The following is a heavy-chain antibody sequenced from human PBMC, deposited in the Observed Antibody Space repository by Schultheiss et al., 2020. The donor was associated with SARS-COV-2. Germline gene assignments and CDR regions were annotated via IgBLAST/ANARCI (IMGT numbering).Heavy chain of an antibody. V-gene: IGHV3-33*01. Sequence: GGSLRLSCAASGFTFSSYGMHWVRQAPGKGLEWVAVIWYDGSNKYYADSVKGRFTISRDNSKNTLYLQMSSLRAEDTAVYYCARDVDSSAWNGMDVWGQGTTVTVSS. CDR2: IWYDGSNK. CDR3: ARDVDSSAWNGMDV. J-gene: IGHJ6*02. CDR1: GFTFSSYG. D-gene: IGHD6-19*01.